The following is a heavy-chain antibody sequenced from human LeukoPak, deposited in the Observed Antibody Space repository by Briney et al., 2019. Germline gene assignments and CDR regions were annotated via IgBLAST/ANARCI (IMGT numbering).Heavy chain of an antibody. CDR2: INSDGSST. Sequence: GGSLRLSCAASGFTFSSYWMHWVRQAPGKGLVWVSRINSDGSSTSYADSVKGRFTISRDESKNTLYLQMNSLRAEDTAIYYCARVSGSYYPFDYWGQGTLVTVSS. D-gene: IGHD1-26*01. CDR1: GFTFSSYW. CDR3: ARVSGSYYPFDY. V-gene: IGHV3-74*01. J-gene: IGHJ4*02.